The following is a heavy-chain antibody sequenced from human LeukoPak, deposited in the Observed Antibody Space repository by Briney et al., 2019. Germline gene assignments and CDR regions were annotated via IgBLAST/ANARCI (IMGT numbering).Heavy chain of an antibody. J-gene: IGHJ2*01. D-gene: IGHD3-22*01. V-gene: IGHV4-39*01. Sequence: SETLSLTCTVSGGSISSSSYYWGWIRQPPGKGLEWTGSIYYSGSTYYNPSLKSRVTISVDTSKNQFSLKLSSVTAVDTAVYYCARQGGRTTMIVVPNWYFDLWGRGTLVTVSS. CDR1: GGSISSSSYY. CDR3: ARQGGRTTMIVVPNWYFDL. CDR2: IYYSGST.